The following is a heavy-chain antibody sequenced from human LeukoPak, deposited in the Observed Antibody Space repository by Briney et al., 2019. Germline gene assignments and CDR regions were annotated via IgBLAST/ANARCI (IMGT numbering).Heavy chain of an antibody. Sequence: PSETLSLTCAVYGGSFSGYYWSWIRQPPGKGLEWIGEINHSGSTNYNPSLKSRVTISVDTSKNQFSLKLSSVTAADTAVYYCARHIVVVTAIRFDNWFDPWGQGTLVTVSS. J-gene: IGHJ5*02. CDR2: INHSGST. CDR1: GGSFSGYY. CDR3: ARHIVVVTAIRFDNWFDP. V-gene: IGHV4-34*01. D-gene: IGHD2-21*02.